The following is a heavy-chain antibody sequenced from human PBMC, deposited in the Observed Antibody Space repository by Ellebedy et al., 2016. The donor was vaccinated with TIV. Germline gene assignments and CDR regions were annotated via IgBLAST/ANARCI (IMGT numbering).Heavy chain of an antibody. J-gene: IGHJ6*03. V-gene: IGHV3-53*01. CDR1: GFTVSSNY. CDR2: IYSGGST. CDR3: ATRDYDPWSGVSYYYYMDV. Sequence: GESLKISXAASGFTVSSNYMSWVRQAPGKGLEWVSVIYSGGSTFYADSVKGRFTISRDNSKNTLYLQMNSLRAEDTAVYYCATRDYDPWSGVSYYYYMDVWGKGTTVTVSS. D-gene: IGHD3-3*01.